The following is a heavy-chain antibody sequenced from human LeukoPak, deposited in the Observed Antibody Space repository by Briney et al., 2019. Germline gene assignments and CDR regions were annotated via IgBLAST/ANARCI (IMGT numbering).Heavy chain of an antibody. CDR2: IYTSGRS. CDR1: GYSIRSDS. Sequence: PSETLSLTCSVSGYSIRSDSWSWLRQFPGGGLEWIGCIYTSGRSNYNPSLSSRVTISGNTSMNQFSLRLNSVTAADTAVYFGARLMRGPSRIDSWGQGALVTVSS. V-gene: IGHV4-4*09. D-gene: IGHD3-16*01. J-gene: IGHJ5*01. CDR3: ARLMRGPSRIDS.